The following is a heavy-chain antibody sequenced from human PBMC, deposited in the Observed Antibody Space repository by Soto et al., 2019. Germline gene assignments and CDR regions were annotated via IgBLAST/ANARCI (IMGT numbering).Heavy chain of an antibody. V-gene: IGHV3-30*18. CDR2: VSYDGSHQ. CDR1: GFTFSNYG. Sequence: GGSLRLSFAASGFTFSNYGMHWVRKTPGKGLEWVAVVSYDGSHQFYTDSVKGRFTISRDNSKNTLYLQMNSLKTEDTAMYYCAKDPKCCTIGSHFLDNWFDPWGQGTLVTVSS. J-gene: IGHJ5*02. D-gene: IGHD2-8*01. CDR3: AKDPKCCTIGSHFLDNWFDP.